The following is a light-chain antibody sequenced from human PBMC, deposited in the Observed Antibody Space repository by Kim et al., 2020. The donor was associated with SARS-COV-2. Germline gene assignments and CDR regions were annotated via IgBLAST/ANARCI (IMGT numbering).Light chain of an antibody. CDR1: QSISSW. CDR3: GT. V-gene: IGKV1-5*03. Sequence: DIQMTQSPSTLSASVRDRVTITCRASQSISSWLAWYQQAPGKAPNLLISKASSLESGVPSRFSGSGSGTEFTLTISSLHHCQQSNIFWGTFGQGTKVDIK. J-gene: IGKJ1*01. CDR2: KAS.